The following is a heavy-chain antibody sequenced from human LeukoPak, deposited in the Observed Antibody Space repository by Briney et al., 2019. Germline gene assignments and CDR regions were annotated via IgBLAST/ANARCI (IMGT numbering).Heavy chain of an antibody. V-gene: IGHV4-31*03. D-gene: IGHD6-6*01. CDR2: IYSSGST. J-gene: IGHJ5*02. CDR3: ARDVFGSSSYNWFDP. CDR1: GGSITNTAYY. Sequence: SETLSLTCTVSGGSITNTAYYWSWIRQHPGKGLEWIGYIYSSGSTDYNPSLKSRVTISEDTSKNQFSLKLSSVTAADTAVYCCARDVFGSSSYNWFDPWGQGTLVTVSS.